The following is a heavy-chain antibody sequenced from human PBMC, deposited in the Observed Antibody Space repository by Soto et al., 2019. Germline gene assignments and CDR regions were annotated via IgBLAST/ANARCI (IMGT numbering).Heavy chain of an antibody. Sequence: SETLSLTCSVSGGSISSSNYYWAWIRQPPGKGLEWIGSIYYIGNTYYNPSLKSRVTMSVDTSKNQFSLKVTSVTAADTAIYYCARENRTNGYNYDYWGQGTLVTVSS. V-gene: IGHV4-39*01. D-gene: IGHD1-1*01. J-gene: IGHJ4*02. CDR1: GGSISSSNYY. CDR3: ARENRTNGYNYDY. CDR2: IYYIGNT.